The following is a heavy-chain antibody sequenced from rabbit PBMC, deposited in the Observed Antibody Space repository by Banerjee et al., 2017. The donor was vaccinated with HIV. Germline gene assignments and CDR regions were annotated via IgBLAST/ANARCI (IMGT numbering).Heavy chain of an antibody. CDR2: IDGGVSGNT. V-gene: IGHV1S45*01. CDR3: ARAGSGYATGAFDP. Sequence: QEQLVESGGGLVQPGGTLALTCKASGFSLSSSYWMSWVRQAPGKGLEWIACIDGGVSGNTYYANWAKGRFTISKTSSTTVTLQMTSLTAADTATYFCARAGSGYATGAFDPWGPGTLVTVS. CDR1: GFSLSSSYW. D-gene: IGHD8-1*01. J-gene: IGHJ2*01.